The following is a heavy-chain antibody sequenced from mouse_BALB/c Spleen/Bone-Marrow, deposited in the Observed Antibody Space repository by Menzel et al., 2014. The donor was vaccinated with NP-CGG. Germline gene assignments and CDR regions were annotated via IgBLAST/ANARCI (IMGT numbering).Heavy chain of an antibody. CDR2: ISDGSSTI. CDR1: GFTFSSFG. J-gene: IGHJ2*01. Sequence: EVQVVESGGGLVQPGGSRKLSCAASGFTFSSFGMHWVRQAPEKGLEWVAYISDGSSTIYYADTVKGRFTIFRDNLKNTLFLQMTSLRSEDTAMYYCARLDVGGYWGQGTTLTVSS. CDR3: ARLDVGGY. V-gene: IGHV5-17*02.